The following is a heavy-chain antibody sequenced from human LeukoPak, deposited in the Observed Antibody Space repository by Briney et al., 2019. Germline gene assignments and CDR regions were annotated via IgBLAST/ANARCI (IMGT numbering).Heavy chain of an antibody. J-gene: IGHJ4*02. CDR3: ASRSYDSSGYFY. V-gene: IGHV4-59*13. CDR2: IYYSGST. D-gene: IGHD3-22*01. Sequence: SETLSLTCTVSGGSISSYYWSWLRQPPGKGLEWIGYIYYSGSTNYNPSLKSRVTISVDTSKNQFSLKLSSVTAADTAVYYCASRSYDSSGYFYWGQGTLVTVSS. CDR1: GGSISSYY.